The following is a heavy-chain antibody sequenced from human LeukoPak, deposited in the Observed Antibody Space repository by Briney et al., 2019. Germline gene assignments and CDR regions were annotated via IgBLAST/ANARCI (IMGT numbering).Heavy chain of an antibody. D-gene: IGHD2-15*01. CDR1: GYTFSNFV. V-gene: IGHV1-3*01. J-gene: IGHJ4*02. CDR2: INPSNDDT. Sequence: LRASVKVSCKASGYTFSNFVIHWVRQAPGQRLEWLGWINPSNDDTKYSQKFQGRVTITRDTSARTAYMELSSLRSEDTAVYYCARVGGHCSGGTCTYYFDYWGQGTLVTVSS. CDR3: ARVGGHCSGGTCTYYFDY.